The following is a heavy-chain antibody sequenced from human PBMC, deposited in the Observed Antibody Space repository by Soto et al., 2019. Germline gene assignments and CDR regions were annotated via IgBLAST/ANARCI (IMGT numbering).Heavy chain of an antibody. Sequence: SETLSLTCTVSGGSISSGGYYWSWIRQHPGRGLEWIGYIYYSGSTYYNPSLKSRVTISVDTSKNQFSLKLSSVTAADTAVYYCARDTPRGYSYGSFDYWGQGTLVTVSS. CDR1: GGSISSGGYY. V-gene: IGHV4-31*03. CDR3: ARDTPRGYSYGSFDY. D-gene: IGHD5-18*01. J-gene: IGHJ4*02. CDR2: IYYSGST.